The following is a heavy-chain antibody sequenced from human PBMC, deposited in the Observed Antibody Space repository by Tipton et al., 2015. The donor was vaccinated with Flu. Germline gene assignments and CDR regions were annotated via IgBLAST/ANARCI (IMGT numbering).Heavy chain of an antibody. CDR2: IYHSGST. Sequence: TLSLTCAVSGYSISSGYYWGWIRQPPGKGLEWIGSIYHSGSTYYNPSPKSRVTISVDTSKNHFSLKLSSVTAADTAVYYCARDPGGYDSPFDYWGQGTLVTVSS. CDR3: ARDPGGYDSPFDY. CDR1: GYSISSGYY. V-gene: IGHV4-38-2*02. D-gene: IGHD5-12*01. J-gene: IGHJ4*02.